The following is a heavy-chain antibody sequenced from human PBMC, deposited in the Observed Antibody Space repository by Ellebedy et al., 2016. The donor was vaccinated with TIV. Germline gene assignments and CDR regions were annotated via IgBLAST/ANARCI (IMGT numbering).Heavy chain of an antibody. CDR2: ITWNGGSP. V-gene: IGHV3-20*04. D-gene: IGHD6-13*01. J-gene: IGHJ6*02. CDR1: GYTFSSCS. Sequence: GGSLRLSCAASGYTFSSCSMTWVRQAPGKGLEWVSGITWNGGSPGYADSVKGRFTISRDDAKNSLYRQMNSLRAEDTALYYCARDKKGSSWIFGMDVWGQGTTVTVSS. CDR3: ARDKKGSSWIFGMDV.